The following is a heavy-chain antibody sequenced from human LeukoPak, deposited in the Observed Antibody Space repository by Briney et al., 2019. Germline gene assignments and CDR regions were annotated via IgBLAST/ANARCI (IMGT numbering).Heavy chain of an antibody. V-gene: IGHV4-34*01. CDR2: INHSGSN. CDR1: EGSFSGHY. Sequence: PSETLSLTCAVYEGSFSGHYWSWIRQPPVQGLEWIGEINHSGSNNNNPSLKSRVTISVDTSKIQCSLKPSSVTAADTAVYYCAGPYPAAYFDYWGQGTLVTVSS. J-gene: IGHJ4*02. CDR3: AGPYPAAYFDY. D-gene: IGHD2-15*01.